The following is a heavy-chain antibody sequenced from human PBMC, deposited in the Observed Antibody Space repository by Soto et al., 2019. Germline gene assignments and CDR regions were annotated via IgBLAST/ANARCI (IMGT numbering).Heavy chain of an antibody. J-gene: IGHJ3*02. Sequence: PSETLSLTCVVSGTSISSSYWWTWVRQAPGKGLEWIGEMYHSGITNYNPSLKSRVTMSVDKSNNHFSLKLSSVTAADTAVYYCAGYGEYEGGNIWGQGTMVTVSS. CDR1: GTSISSSYW. CDR2: MYHSGIT. CDR3: AGYGEYEGGNI. V-gene: IGHV4-4*02. D-gene: IGHD4-17*01.